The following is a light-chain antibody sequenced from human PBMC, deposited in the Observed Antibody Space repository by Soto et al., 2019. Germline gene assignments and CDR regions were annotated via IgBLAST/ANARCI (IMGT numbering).Light chain of an antibody. CDR3: ATWDDSASAYV. J-gene: IGLJ1*01. Sequence: QAVVTQPPSASGTPGQRVSISCSGSSSNIGRNFVYWYQQLPGTAPKLIIFRDTQRPSGVPDRFSASKSGTSASLAIRGLRSDDEADYYCATWDDSASAYVFGIGTKLTVL. V-gene: IGLV1-47*01. CDR2: RDT. CDR1: SSNIGRNF.